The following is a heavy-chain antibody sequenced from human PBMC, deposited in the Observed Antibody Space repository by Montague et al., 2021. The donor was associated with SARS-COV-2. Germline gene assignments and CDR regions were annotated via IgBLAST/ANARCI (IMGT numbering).Heavy chain of an antibody. CDR2: IYYTGNT. Sequence: IYYTGNTYYNPSLKSRVTISVVTSKNHFTLKLSSVTAAETAVYYCARLKRYFDSSGFPSAFDFWGQGTKVTVSS. J-gene: IGHJ3*01. D-gene: IGHD3-22*01. CDR3: ARLKRYFDSSGFPSAFDF. V-gene: IGHV4-39*02.